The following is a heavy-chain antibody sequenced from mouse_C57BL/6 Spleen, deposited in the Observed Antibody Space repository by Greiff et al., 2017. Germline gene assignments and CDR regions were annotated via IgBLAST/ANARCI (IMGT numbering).Heavy chain of an antibody. CDR3: ARHSLTDAWYFDV. J-gene: IGHJ1*03. CDR2: IWSDGST. D-gene: IGHD4-1*01. Sequence: QVQLQQSGPGLVAPSQSLSITCTVSGFSLTSYGVHWVRQPPGKGLEWLVVIWSDGSTTYNSALKSRLSISKDNSKSQVFLKMNSLQTDDTAMYYCARHSLTDAWYFDVWGTGTTVTVSS. V-gene: IGHV2-6-1*01. CDR1: GFSLTSYG.